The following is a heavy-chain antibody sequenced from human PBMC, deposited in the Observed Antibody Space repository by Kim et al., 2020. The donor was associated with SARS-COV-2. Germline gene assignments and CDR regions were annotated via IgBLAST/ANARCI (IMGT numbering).Heavy chain of an antibody. V-gene: IGHV1-46*01. D-gene: IGHD3-10*01. CDR1: GYTFTSYY. CDR3: ARDFVVAKQTGGAFDI. CDR2: INPSGGST. J-gene: IGHJ3*02. Sequence: ASVKVSCKASGYTFTSYYMHWVRQAPGQGLEWMGIINPSGGSTSYAQKFQGRVTMTRDTSTSTVYMELSSLRSEDTAVYYCARDFVVAKQTGGAFDIWGQGRMVAGSS.